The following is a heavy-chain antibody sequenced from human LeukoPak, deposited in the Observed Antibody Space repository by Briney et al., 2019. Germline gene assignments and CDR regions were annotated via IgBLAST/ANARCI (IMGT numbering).Heavy chain of an antibody. Sequence: GGSLRLSCAASGFIFSDFWMSWVRQPPGTGLQWVATIKPDGSNTYYVDSVKGRFTISRDNAKNSLYLQLNSLRAEDTAVFYCVRTLPYCSGGTCTAYWGQGTLVTVSS. CDR1: GFIFSDFW. CDR3: VRTLPYCSGGTCTAY. J-gene: IGHJ4*02. V-gene: IGHV3-7*01. CDR2: IKPDGSNT. D-gene: IGHD2-15*01.